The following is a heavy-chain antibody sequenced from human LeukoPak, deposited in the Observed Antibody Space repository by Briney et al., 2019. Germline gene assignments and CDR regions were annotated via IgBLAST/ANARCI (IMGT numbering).Heavy chain of an antibody. CDR1: GLSVSSTH. V-gene: IGHV3-66*01. Sequence: PGGSLRLSCAASGLSVSSTHMSWVRQAPGKGLEWVSLTYSGGNTYYAESVKGRLSISRDSSKNTLYVQMSSLRVEDTAVYYCAREDCSGGSCYGRTNWLDPWGQGTLVTVSS. CDR2: TYSGGNT. J-gene: IGHJ5*02. D-gene: IGHD2-15*01. CDR3: AREDCSGGSCYGRTNWLDP.